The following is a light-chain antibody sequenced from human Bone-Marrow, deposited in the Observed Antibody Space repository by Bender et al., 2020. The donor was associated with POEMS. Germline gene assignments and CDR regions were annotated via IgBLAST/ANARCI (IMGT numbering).Light chain of an antibody. CDR3: QAWDTTFNWM. CDR2: AVS. V-gene: IGLV2-11*01. J-gene: IGLJ3*02. Sequence: QSALTQPPSVSGSPGQSVTISCTGTSSDVGRYTHVSWYQHHPGEPPKLMIYAVSNRPSGVSNRFSGSKSGNTASLTVSGLQAVDEADYYCQAWDTTFNWMFGGGTKLTVL. CDR1: SSDVGRYTH.